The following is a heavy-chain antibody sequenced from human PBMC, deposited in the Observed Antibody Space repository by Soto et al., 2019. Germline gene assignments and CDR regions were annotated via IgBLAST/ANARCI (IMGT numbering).Heavy chain of an antibody. J-gene: IGHJ6*02. D-gene: IGHD2-2*01. CDR1: GDSFSSNSAA. V-gene: IGHV6-1*01. CDR2: TYYRSKWCN. Sequence: SQTLSLTCAISGDSFSSNSAAWNWIRQSPSRGLEWLGRTYYRSKWCNDYAVSVKSRITINPDTSKNQSSLQLNSVTPEDTAVYYCARSAKLVVQGAIMAVWAQGTTATVSS. CDR3: ARSAKLVVQGAIMAV.